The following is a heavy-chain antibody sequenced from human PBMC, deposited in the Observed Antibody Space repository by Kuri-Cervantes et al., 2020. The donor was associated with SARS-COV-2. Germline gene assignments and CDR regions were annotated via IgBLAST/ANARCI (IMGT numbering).Heavy chain of an antibody. V-gene: IGHV3-30*02. CDR1: GFTFSSYS. Sequence: GGSLRLSCAASGFTFSSYSMNWVRQAPGKGLEWVGFVRRDGSNYYYADSVKGRFTISRDNSKNSLYLEMNSLRPEDTAVYYCAKVETASLDYWGQGNLVTVSS. J-gene: IGHJ4*02. CDR3: AKVETASLDY. D-gene: IGHD3-3*01. CDR2: VRRDGSNY.